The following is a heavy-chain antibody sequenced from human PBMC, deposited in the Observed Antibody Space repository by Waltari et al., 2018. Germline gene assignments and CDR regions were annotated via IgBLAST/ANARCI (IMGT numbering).Heavy chain of an antibody. V-gene: IGHV3-7*01. Sequence: EVQLVESGGGLVQPGGSLRLSCAASGFTFSSYWMTWVRQAPGKGLDWVAEIKNDGREKYYVDSVKGRFTISRDNAKNSLYLQMNSLRAEDTAVFYCARGGAYSGGDYWGQGTLVTVSS. D-gene: IGHD2-15*01. J-gene: IGHJ4*02. CDR1: GFTFSSYW. CDR2: IKNDGREK. CDR3: ARGGAYSGGDY.